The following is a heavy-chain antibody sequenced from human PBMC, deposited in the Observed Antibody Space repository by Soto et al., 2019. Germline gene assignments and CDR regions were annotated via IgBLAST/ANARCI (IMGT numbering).Heavy chain of an antibody. V-gene: IGHV1-69*13. CDR1: GGTFSSYA. CDR3: ARAGFKGWLQFVVLGH. D-gene: IGHD5-12*01. CDR2: IIPIFGTA. Sequence: GASVKVSCKASGGTFSSYAISWVRQAPGQGLEWMGGIIPIFGTANYAQKFQGRVTITADESTSTAYMELSSLRSEDTAVYYCARAGFKGWLQFVVLGHWGQGTLVTVSS. J-gene: IGHJ4*02.